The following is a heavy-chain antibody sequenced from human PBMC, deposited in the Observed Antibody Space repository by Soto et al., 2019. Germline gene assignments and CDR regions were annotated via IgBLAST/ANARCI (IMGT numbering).Heavy chain of an antibody. CDR1: GGSIRSSSYY. CDR2: IYYSGST. J-gene: IGHJ4*02. D-gene: IGHD3-22*01. Sequence: SETLALTCTVSGGSIRSSSYYWGWIRQPPGKGLEWIGSIYYSGSTYYNPSLKSRVTISVDTSKNQFSLKLSSVTAADTAVYYCARQVYYYDSSGYGYWGQGTLVTVSS. CDR3: ARQVYYYDSSGYGY. V-gene: IGHV4-39*01.